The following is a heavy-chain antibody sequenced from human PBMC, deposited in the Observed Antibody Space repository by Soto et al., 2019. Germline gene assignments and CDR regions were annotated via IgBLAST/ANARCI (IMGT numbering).Heavy chain of an antibody. CDR1: GFTFSSYA. CDR2: ISGSGGST. Sequence: SLRLSCAASGFTFSSYAMSWVRQAPGKGLEWVSAISGSGGSTYYADSVKGRFTISRDNSKNTLYLQMNSLRAEDTAVYYCAKGWYFWSGPPRSWGQGTTVTVYS. CDR3: AKGWYFWSGPPRS. J-gene: IGHJ6*02. D-gene: IGHD3-3*01. V-gene: IGHV3-23*01.